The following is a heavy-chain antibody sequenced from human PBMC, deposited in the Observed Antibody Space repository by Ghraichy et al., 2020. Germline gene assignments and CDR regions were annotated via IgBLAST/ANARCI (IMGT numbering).Heavy chain of an antibody. V-gene: IGHV4-4*09. CDR2: IYTSGST. CDR1: GGSISSYY. Sequence: SETLSLTCTVSGGSISSYYWSWIRQPPGKGLEWIGYIYTSGSTNYNPSLKSRVTISVDTSKNQFSLKLSSVTAADTAVYYCARQALYYSFDYWGQGTLVTFSS. J-gene: IGHJ4*02. D-gene: IGHD2-8*01. CDR3: ARQALYYSFDY.